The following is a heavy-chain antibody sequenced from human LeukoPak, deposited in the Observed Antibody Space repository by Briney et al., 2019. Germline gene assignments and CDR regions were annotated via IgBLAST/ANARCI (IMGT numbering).Heavy chain of an antibody. J-gene: IGHJ1*01. CDR3: ASWGYLEYFQH. V-gene: IGHV1-46*01. Sequence: ASVKVSCTASGYTFTSYYMHWERQAPGQGLEWMGIINPSGGSTSYAQKFQGRVTMTRDTSTSTVYMELSSLRSEDTAVYYCASWGYLEYFQHWGQGTLVTVSS. CDR2: INPSGGST. D-gene: IGHD5-18*01. CDR1: GYTFTSYY.